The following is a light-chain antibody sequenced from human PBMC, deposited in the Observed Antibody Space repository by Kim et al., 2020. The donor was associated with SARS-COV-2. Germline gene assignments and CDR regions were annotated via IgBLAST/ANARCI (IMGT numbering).Light chain of an antibody. Sequence: SPGERATLSCRASQSLSSNLAWYQQTPGQPPRLLIYGASTRATGIPARCSGSGSGTEFSLTISSLQSEDFAVYYCQQYHNWPPFTFGQGTKLEI. CDR3: QQYHNWPPFT. V-gene: IGKV3-15*01. CDR1: QSLSSN. CDR2: GAS. J-gene: IGKJ2*01.